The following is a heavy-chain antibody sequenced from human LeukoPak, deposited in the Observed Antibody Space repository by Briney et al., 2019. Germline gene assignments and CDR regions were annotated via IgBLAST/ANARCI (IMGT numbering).Heavy chain of an antibody. J-gene: IGHJ4*02. V-gene: IGHV3-23*01. D-gene: IGHD6-13*01. CDR2: ISGSGGNT. CDR1: GLTVSRMY. CDR3: AKAGGSYYTSSWYAY. Sequence: GGSLRLSCAGSGLTVSRMYMSWVRQAPGKGLEWVSAISGSGGNTYYADSVKGRFTISRDNSKNTLYLQMNSLRAEDTAVYYCAKAGGSYYTSSWYAYWGQGSLVTVSS.